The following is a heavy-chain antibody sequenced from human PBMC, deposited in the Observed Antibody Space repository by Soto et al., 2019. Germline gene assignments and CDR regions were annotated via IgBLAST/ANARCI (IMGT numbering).Heavy chain of an antibody. CDR2: IKSKTDGGTT. CDR3: TTDRGRKAVAAKKGAFDI. V-gene: IGHV3-15*07. Sequence: GGSLRLSCAASGFTFSNAWMNWVRQAPGKGLEWVGRIKSKTDGGTTDYAAPVKGRFTISRDDSKNTLYLKMNSLKTEDTAVYYFTTDRGRKAVAAKKGAFDIGGQGTMVTVSS. D-gene: IGHD1-26*01. CDR1: GFTFSNAW. J-gene: IGHJ3*02.